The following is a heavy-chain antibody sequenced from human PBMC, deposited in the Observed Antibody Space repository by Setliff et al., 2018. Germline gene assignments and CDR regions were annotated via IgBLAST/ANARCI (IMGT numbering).Heavy chain of an antibody. D-gene: IGHD3-3*01. J-gene: IGHJ5*02. Sequence: SETLSLTCTVSGASLRSGSNYWGWFRQPAGKGLEWVGRIYTDGTTSYNPSLKSRVSISADTSMNHFSLRMTSGSAADTAVYYCARDVFDFRTGQGGPWGQGTRVTVSS. V-gene: IGHV4-61*02. CDR2: IYTDGTT. CDR1: GASLRSGSNY. CDR3: ARDVFDFRTGQGGP.